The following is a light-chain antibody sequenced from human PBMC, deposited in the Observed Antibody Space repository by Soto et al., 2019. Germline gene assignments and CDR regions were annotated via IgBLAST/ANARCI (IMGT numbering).Light chain of an antibody. CDR1: SSNIGAGYD. V-gene: IGLV1-40*01. CDR3: QSYDITLSGFVI. Sequence: QSVLTQPPSVSGAPGQRVTISCTGSSSNIGAGYDIHWYQQLPGTAPKLLIYANPNRPSGVPDRFSASKSGTSASLAVTGLRAEDEADYYCQSYDITLSGFVIFGGGTKLTVL. CDR2: ANP. J-gene: IGLJ2*01.